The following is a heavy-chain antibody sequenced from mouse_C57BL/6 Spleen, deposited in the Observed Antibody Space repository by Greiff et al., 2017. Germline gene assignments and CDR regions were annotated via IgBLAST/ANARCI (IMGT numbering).Heavy chain of an antibody. CDR2: IYPGDGDT. CDR3: AIGRITSVVADFDY. J-gene: IGHJ2*01. D-gene: IGHD1-1*01. Sequence: VQLQQSGPELVKPWASVKISCKASGYAFSSSWMNWVKQRPGKGLEWIGRIYPGDGDTNYNGKFKGKATLTADKSSSTAYMQLSLLTSEDSAVYFCAIGRITSVVADFDYWGQGTTLTVSS. V-gene: IGHV1-82*01. CDR1: GYAFSSSW.